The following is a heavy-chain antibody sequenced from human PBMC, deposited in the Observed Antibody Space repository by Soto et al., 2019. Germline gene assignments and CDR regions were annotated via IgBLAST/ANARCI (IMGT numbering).Heavy chain of an antibody. Sequence: GGSLRLSCAASGFTFSSYAMHWVRQAPGKGLEWVAVISYDGSNKYYADSVKGRFTISRDNSKNTLYLQMNSLRAEDTAVYYCARDDCTNGVCGFDYWGQGTLVTVAS. CDR1: GFTFSSYA. V-gene: IGHV3-30-3*01. D-gene: IGHD2-8*01. CDR3: ARDDCTNGVCGFDY. CDR2: ISYDGSNK. J-gene: IGHJ4*02.